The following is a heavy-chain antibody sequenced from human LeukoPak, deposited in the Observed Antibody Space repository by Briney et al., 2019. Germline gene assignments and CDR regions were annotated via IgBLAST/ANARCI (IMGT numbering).Heavy chain of an antibody. CDR1: GGSFSDYY. V-gene: IGHV4-34*01. Sequence: PSETLSLTCAVYGGSFSDYYWSWIRQPPGKGLEWIGEINHSGSTNYNPSLKSRVTISVDTSKNQFSLKLSSVTAADTAVYYCARGKIVVVPAARYYYYYMDVWGKGTTVTVSS. CDR2: INHSGST. CDR3: ARGKIVVVPAARYYYYYMDV. D-gene: IGHD2-2*01. J-gene: IGHJ6*03.